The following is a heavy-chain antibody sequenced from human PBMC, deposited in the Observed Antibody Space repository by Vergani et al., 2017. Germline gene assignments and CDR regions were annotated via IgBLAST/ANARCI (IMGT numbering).Heavy chain of an antibody. D-gene: IGHD2-2*02. CDR2: IIPIFVTA. Sequence: QVQLVQSGAEVKKPGSSVKVSCKASGGTFSSYAISWVRQAPGQGLEWMGGIIPIFVTANYAQKFQGRVTITADESTSTAYMELSSLRSEDTAVYYCARGYCSSTSCYTSDAFDIWGQGTMVTVSS. CDR3: ARGYCSSTSCYTSDAFDI. CDR1: GGTFSSYA. V-gene: IGHV1-69*01. J-gene: IGHJ3*02.